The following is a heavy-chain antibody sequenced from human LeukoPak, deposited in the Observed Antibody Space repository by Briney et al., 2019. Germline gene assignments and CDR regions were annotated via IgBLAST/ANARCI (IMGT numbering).Heavy chain of an antibody. D-gene: IGHD6-13*01. CDR3: ARGRAAGTYHYYYYYGMDV. Sequence: PSETLSLTCTVSGGSISSGGYYWSWIRQHPGKGLEWIGYIYYSGSTYYNPSLKSRVTISVDTSKSQFSLKLSSVTAADTAVYYCARGRAAGTYHYYYYYGMDVWGQGTTVTVSS. CDR2: IYYSGST. V-gene: IGHV4-31*03. CDR1: GGSISSGGYY. J-gene: IGHJ6*02.